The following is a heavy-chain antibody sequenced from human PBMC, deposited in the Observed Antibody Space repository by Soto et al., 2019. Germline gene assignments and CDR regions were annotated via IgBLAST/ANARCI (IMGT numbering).Heavy chain of an antibody. CDR1: GYTFTDYY. D-gene: IGHD6-13*01. Sequence: ASVKVSCKAPGYTFTDYYMHWVRQAPGQGLEWMGWINPNSGGTNYAQKFQGWVTMTRDTSISTAYVELSSLRSDDTAVYYCARDTGSSTWTHYDYWGQGTLVTVSS. CDR2: INPNSGGT. J-gene: IGHJ4*02. V-gene: IGHV1-2*04. CDR3: ARDTGSSTWTHYDY.